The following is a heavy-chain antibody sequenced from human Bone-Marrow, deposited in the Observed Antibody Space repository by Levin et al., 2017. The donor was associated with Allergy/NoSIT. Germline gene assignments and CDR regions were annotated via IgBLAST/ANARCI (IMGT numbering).Heavy chain of an antibody. Sequence: LSLTCAASRFTFSDHYMDWVRQAPGKGLEWVGRTRNKVNSYTTEYAASVKGRFTISRDDSKNSLYLQMNSLKTEDTAVYYCARVASSGWYDAFDIWGQGTMVTVSS. V-gene: IGHV3-72*01. CDR3: ARVASSGWYDAFDI. J-gene: IGHJ3*02. D-gene: IGHD6-19*01. CDR1: RFTFSDHY. CDR2: TRNKVNSYTT.